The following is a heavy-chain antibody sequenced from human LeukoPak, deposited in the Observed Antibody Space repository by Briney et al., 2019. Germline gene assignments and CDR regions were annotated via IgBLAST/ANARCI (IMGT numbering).Heavy chain of an antibody. CDR1: GGSIRSNNYY. J-gene: IGHJ4*02. Sequence: PSETLSLTCTVSGGSIRSNNYYWGWIRQAPGKGLVWVSTVSSSGGSTYYADSVKGRLTISRDNSKTTLYLQMNSLKAEDTAVYYCAKGRGYSGYDLGYWGQGTLVTVSS. V-gene: IGHV3-23*01. CDR3: AKGRGYSGYDLGY. CDR2: VSSSGGST. D-gene: IGHD5-12*01.